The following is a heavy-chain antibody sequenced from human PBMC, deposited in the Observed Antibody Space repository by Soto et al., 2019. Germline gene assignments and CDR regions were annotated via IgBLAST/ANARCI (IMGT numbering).Heavy chain of an antibody. CDR2: IYYRGST. V-gene: IGHV4-39*01. CDR3: ASLYGSGPWDS. J-gene: IGHJ4*02. D-gene: IGHD3-10*01. Sequence: QVQLQESGPGLVRPSETLSLTCTVSGGSISGGPYGWGWIRQPPGRGLEGIGRIYYRGSTSYNPTYKSRFTITVATSTSQFSQKLSSVTATDTAVYYCASLYGSGPWDSWGQGTLVTVPS. CDR1: GGSISGGPYG.